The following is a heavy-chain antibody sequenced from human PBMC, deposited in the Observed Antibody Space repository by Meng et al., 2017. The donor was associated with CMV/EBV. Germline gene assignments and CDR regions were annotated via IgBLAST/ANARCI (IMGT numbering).Heavy chain of an antibody. D-gene: IGHD3-22*01. J-gene: IGHJ4*02. CDR1: GFSLSTIEVG. CDR2: IYWDDDK. Sequence: QITLKESGPTMGKPTEPRRRPCAFSGFSLSTIEVGVGWIRPPPGKSLEWLALIYWDDDKRYSPSLKSRLTITKDTSKNQVVLKMTNMDPVDTATYYCAHHPFYYDSISFDYWGQGTLVTVSS. CDR3: AHHPFYYDSISFDY. V-gene: IGHV2-5*02.